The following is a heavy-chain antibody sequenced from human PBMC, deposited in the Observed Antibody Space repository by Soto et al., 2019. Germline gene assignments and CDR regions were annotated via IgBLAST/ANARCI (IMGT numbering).Heavy chain of an antibody. CDR1: GYTFTSYG. V-gene: IGHV1-18*01. D-gene: IGHD2-2*01. J-gene: IGHJ3*02. CDR3: ARESRSSSPVVPAALNLVFRAFDI. CDR2: ISAYNGNT. Sequence: ASVKVSCKASGYTFTSYGISWVRQAPGQGLEWMGWISAYNGNTNYAQKLQGRVTMTTDTSTSTAYMELRSLRSDDTAVYYCARESRSSSPVVPAALNLVFRAFDIWGQGTMVTVSS.